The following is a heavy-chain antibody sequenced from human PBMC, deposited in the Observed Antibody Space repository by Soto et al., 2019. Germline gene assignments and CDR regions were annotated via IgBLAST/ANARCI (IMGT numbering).Heavy chain of an antibody. Sequence: HPGGSLRLSCAASGFTFSSYSMSWVRQAPGKGLEWVSAISGSGGSTYYADSVKGRFTISRDNSKNTLYLQMNSLRAEDTAVYYCAKDLNGDYVKTTFDYWGQGTLVTVS. J-gene: IGHJ4*02. CDR3: AKDLNGDYVKTTFDY. CDR1: GFTFSSYS. V-gene: IGHV3-23*01. D-gene: IGHD4-17*01. CDR2: ISGSGGST.